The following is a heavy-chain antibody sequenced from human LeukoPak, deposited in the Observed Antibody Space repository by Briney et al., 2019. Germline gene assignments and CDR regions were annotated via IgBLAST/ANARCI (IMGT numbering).Heavy chain of an antibody. CDR3: ATKGGGLFDY. Sequence: PSETLSLTCTVSGYSISNGDYWGWIRQPPGKGLEWIGSIYHSGSTYYNPSLKSRVTISVDTSRNQFSLKLNSVTAADTAVYYCATKGGGLFDYWGQGTLVTVSS. CDR1: GYSISNGDY. D-gene: IGHD2-8*01. J-gene: IGHJ4*02. CDR2: IYHSGST. V-gene: IGHV4-38-2*02.